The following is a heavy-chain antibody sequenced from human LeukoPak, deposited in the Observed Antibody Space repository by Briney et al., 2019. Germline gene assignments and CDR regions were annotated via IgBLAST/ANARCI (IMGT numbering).Heavy chain of an antibody. CDR2: INPSGGTT. CDR3: ARDSGDWTVDY. CDR1: GYTFTSYY. D-gene: IGHD2-21*02. V-gene: IGHV1-46*01. J-gene: IGHJ4*02. Sequence: ASVKVSCKASGYTFTSYYMHWVRQAPGQGIEWMGIINPSGGTTNYAQKFQGRGTMTRDTSTSTDYLELTSLRSEDTAAYHCARDSGDWTVDYWGQGTLVTVSS.